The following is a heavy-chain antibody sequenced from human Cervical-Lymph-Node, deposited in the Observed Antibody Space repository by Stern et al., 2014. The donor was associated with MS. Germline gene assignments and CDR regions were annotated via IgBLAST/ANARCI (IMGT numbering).Heavy chain of an antibody. D-gene: IGHD3-22*01. CDR2: ITSRGGST. J-gene: IGHJ2*01. V-gene: IGHV3-23*04. Sequence: EVQLVESGGDLVHPGGSLRLSCAASEFTLSTYAMSWVRQAPGKGLEWVSSITSRGGSTQYADSVKGRFNISRDNSKNTLYLQMNSLRADDTAVYYCARDAEDTSLVYYYFDLWGRGTLVTVSS. CDR3: ARDAEDTSLVYYYFDL. CDR1: EFTLSTYA.